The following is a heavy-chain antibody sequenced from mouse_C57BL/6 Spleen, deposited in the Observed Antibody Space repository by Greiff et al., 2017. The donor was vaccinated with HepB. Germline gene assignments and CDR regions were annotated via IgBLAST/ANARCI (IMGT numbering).Heavy chain of an antibody. CDR3: ARYYYGSIWYFDV. CDR1: GYTFTSYW. V-gene: IGHV1-69*01. D-gene: IGHD1-1*01. CDR2: IDPSDSYT. Sequence: QVQLQQPGAELVMPGASVKLSCKASGYTFTSYWMHWVKQRPGQGLEWIGEIDPSDSYTNYNQKFKGKSTLTVDKSSSTAYMQLSSLTSEDSAVYYCARYYYGSIWYFDVWGTGTTVTVSS. J-gene: IGHJ1*03.